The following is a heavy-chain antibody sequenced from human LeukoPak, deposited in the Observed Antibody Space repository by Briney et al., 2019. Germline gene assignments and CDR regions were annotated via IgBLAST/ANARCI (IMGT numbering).Heavy chain of an antibody. CDR3: ARGLSGYASSLGY. CDR1: GFTLSNYN. J-gene: IGHJ4*02. V-gene: IGHV3-48*01. D-gene: IGHD6-6*01. Sequence: GGSLRLSCAASGFTLSNYNMNWVRQAPGKGLEWVSYISTSSITKYYADSVKGRFTISRDNARNSLYLQMNSLRAEDTAVYYCARGLSGYASSLGYWGQGTLVTVSA. CDR2: ISTSSITK.